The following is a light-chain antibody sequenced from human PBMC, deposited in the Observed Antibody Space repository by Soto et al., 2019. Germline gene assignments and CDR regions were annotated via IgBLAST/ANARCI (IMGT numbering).Light chain of an antibody. J-gene: IGKJ5*01. V-gene: IGKV1-27*01. CDR1: QDISNY. CDR3: QNYNSAPFT. CDR2: AAS. Sequence: DIQMTQSPSSLSASVGDRVTITCRASQDISNYLAWYQQKPGKVPKLLIYAASALHSGVPSRFSGSGSGTDFTLTINSLQPEDVATYYCQNYNSAPFTFGQGTRLEIK.